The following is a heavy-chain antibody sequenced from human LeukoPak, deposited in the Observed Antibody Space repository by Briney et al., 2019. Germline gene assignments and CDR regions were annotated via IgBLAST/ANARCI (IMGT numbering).Heavy chain of an antibody. V-gene: IGHV4-39*01. J-gene: IGHJ4*02. CDR2: IYYSGST. Sequence: SSETLSLTCTVSGGSISSRSYYWGWIRQPPGKGLEWIGSIYYSGSTYYNPSLKSRVTISVDTSKKQFSLRLSSVTAAGTAVYYCARQGYDILTGYYGICDYWGQGTLVTVSS. CDR3: ARQGYDILTGYYGICDY. D-gene: IGHD3-9*01. CDR1: GGSISSRSYY.